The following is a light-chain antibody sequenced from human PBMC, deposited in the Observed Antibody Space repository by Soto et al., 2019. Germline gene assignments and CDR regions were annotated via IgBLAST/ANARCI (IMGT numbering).Light chain of an antibody. Sequence: DIQMTQSPSTLSASVGDSVTITCRASQSVSNSLAWYQQKPGKDPQLLIYKASTLESGVRSRFSGSGSGTDFTRTISRRTREDFAKYCCQRYDIYSWTLGQGT. V-gene: IGKV1-5*03. CDR1: QSVSNS. CDR2: KAS. CDR3: QRYDIYSWT. J-gene: IGKJ1*01.